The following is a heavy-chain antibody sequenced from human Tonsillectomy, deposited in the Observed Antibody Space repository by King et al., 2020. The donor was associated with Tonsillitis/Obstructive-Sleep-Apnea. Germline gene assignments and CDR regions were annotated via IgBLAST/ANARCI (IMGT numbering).Heavy chain of an antibody. Sequence: VQLVESGGGLVQPGGSLRLSCSASGFTFSSYAMHWVRQAPGTGLEYVSAIISNGGSTYYAGSVKGRFTISRDNSKNTLYLQMSSLRAEDTAVYYCVKAVGTTGTTVGYYFDYWGQGALVTVSS. CDR3: VKAVGTTGTTVGYYFDY. CDR2: IISNGGST. V-gene: IGHV3-64D*06. D-gene: IGHD1-1*01. J-gene: IGHJ4*02. CDR1: GFTFSSYA.